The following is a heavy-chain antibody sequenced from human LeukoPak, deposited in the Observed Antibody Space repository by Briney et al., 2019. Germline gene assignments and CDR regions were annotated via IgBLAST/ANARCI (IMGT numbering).Heavy chain of an antibody. D-gene: IGHD6-13*01. Sequence: PSETLSLTCTVSGYSISSGYYWGWIRQPPGKGLEWIGSIYRSGSTYYNPSLKSRVTISVDTSKNQFSLKLSSVTAADTAVYYCARGLSIAAAGNGWFDPWGQGTLVTVSS. CDR1: GYSISSGYY. V-gene: IGHV4-38-2*02. J-gene: IGHJ5*02. CDR2: IYRSGST. CDR3: ARGLSIAAAGNGWFDP.